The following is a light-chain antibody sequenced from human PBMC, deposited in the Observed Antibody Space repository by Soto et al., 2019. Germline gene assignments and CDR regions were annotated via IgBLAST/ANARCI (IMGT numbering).Light chain of an antibody. V-gene: IGKV1-27*01. CDR2: AAS. J-gene: IGKJ1*01. Sequence: DIQLTQSPSSLSASLGDRVTITLAASQGISNYLAWYQQKPGKVPKILIYAASTLQSGVPYRFSGSGSGTDFTLTISRLQPEDVATYYCQKYNSAPWTCGQGTKVDIK. CDR1: QGISNY. CDR3: QKYNSAPWT.